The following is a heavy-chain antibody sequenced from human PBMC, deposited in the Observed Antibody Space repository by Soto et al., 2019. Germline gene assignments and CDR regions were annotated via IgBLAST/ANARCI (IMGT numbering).Heavy chain of an antibody. D-gene: IGHD7-27*01. CDR3: ARDTGDGTFDF. CDR1: GYTFSSYA. V-gene: IGHV1-3*01. Sequence: RVSVKVSCKASGYTFSSYAMHWVRQAPGQRLEWMGWINAGYGNTKSSQKFQDRVTISRDTSASTAYMELTSLRSEDTAVYYCARDTGDGTFDFWGQGTLVTVSS. CDR2: INAGYGNT. J-gene: IGHJ4*02.